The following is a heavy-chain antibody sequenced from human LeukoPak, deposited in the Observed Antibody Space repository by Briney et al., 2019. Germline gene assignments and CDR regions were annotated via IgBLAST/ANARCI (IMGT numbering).Heavy chain of an antibody. CDR3: ARVTAAAGALKYLGPSNYYYYYMDV. CDR2: INPSGGST. Sequence: ASVKVSCKASGYTFTSYYMHWVRQAPGQGLEWMGIINPSGGSTSYAQKFQGRVTMTRDTSTSTVYMELSSLRSEDTAVYYCARVTAAAGALKYLGPSNYYYYYMDVWGKGTTVTVSS. CDR1: GYTFTSYY. D-gene: IGHD6-13*01. J-gene: IGHJ6*03. V-gene: IGHV1-46*01.